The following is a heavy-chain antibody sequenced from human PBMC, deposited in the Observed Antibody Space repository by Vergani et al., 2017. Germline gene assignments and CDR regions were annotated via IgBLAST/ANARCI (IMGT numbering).Heavy chain of an antibody. D-gene: IGHD3-9*01. CDR1: GYTFSNYY. Sequence: QVQVVQSGAEVKKSGASVKVFCKTSGYTFSNYYMHWVRQAPGQGLEWMGIINPSGGHTNYAQKFQGRVTMTRDTYTSTVNMELNSLRSEDTAIYYCARGDYGSLNWYEYWGQGTLVTVSS. CDR2: INPSGGHT. V-gene: IGHV1-46*03. J-gene: IGHJ4*02. CDR3: ARGDYGSLNWYEY.